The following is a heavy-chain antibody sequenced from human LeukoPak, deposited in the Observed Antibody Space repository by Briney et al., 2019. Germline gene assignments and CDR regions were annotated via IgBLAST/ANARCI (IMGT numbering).Heavy chain of an antibody. CDR2: IRYDGGNE. V-gene: IGHV3-30*02. CDR1: GFTLSSYG. Sequence: GGSLRLSCAASGFTLSSYGMHWVRQAPGKGLEWVAFIRYDGGNEYYADSVKGRFTISRDNSKNTLYLQMSSLRAEDAAVYYCVKDPDYWGQGTLVTVSS. CDR3: VKDPDY. J-gene: IGHJ4*02.